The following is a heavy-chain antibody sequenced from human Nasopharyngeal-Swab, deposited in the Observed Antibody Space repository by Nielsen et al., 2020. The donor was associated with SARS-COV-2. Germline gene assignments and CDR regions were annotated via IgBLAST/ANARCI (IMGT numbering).Heavy chain of an antibody. Sequence: WIRQPPGKGLEWIEEINHSGSTNHNPSLKSRVTISVDTSKNQFSLKLSSVTAADTAVYYCARSCRVVTAIRFAFDIWGQGTMVTVSS. CDR3: ARSCRVVTAIRFAFDI. J-gene: IGHJ3*02. V-gene: IGHV4-34*01. D-gene: IGHD2-21*02. CDR2: INHSGST.